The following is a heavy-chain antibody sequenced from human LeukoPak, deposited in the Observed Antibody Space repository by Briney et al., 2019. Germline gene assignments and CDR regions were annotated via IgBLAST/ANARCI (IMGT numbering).Heavy chain of an antibody. D-gene: IGHD3-22*01. CDR2: IKSKTDGGTT. CDR1: GFTFSNAW. Sequence: GGSLRLSCAASGFTFSNAWMSWVRQAPGKGLEWVGRIKSKTDGGTTDYAAPVKGRFTIPRDDSKNTLYLQMNSLKTEDTAVYYCTTQYYYDSSGYYYPFGVDYWGQGTLVTVSS. CDR3: TTQYYYDSSGYYYPFGVDY. V-gene: IGHV3-15*01. J-gene: IGHJ4*02.